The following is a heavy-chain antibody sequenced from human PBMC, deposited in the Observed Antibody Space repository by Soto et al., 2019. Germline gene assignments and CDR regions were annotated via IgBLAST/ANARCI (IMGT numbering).Heavy chain of an antibody. CDR1: GFTFSSYA. J-gene: IGHJ4*02. D-gene: IGHD3-3*01. V-gene: IGHV3-23*01. Sequence: GGSLRLSCAASGFTFSSYAMSWVRQAPGKGLEWVSAISGSGGSTYYADSVKGRFTISRDNSKNTLHLQMNSLRAEDTAVYYCAKDPMILGVVIPQYYFDYWGQGTLVTVSS. CDR3: AKDPMILGVVIPQYYFDY. CDR2: ISGSGGST.